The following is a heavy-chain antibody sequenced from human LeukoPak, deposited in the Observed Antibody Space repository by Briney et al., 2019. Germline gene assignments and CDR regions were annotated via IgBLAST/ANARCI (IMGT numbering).Heavy chain of an antibody. V-gene: IGHV4-39*07. Sequence: SETLSLTCTVAGGSISSSSYYWGWVRQPPGKGREWIGSINYSGSTYYNPSLKSRVTISVATSKNQFSLKLSSVTAADTAVYYCARDPRGEGPDYWGQGTLVTVSS. J-gene: IGHJ4*02. CDR2: INYSGST. CDR1: GGSISSSSYY. D-gene: IGHD3-10*01. CDR3: ARDPRGEGPDY.